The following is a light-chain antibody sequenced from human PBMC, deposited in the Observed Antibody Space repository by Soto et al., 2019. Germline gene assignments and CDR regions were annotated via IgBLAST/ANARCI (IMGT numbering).Light chain of an antibody. J-gene: IGKJ1*01. CDR2: AAS. Sequence: AIQMTQSPSSLSASVGDRDTITCRASQGIRTDLGWYQQKPGKAPKLLIYAASSLQSGVPSRFSGSGSGTDFTLTISSLQPEDFSTYYCLQDYNYPWTFGQGTKVEIK. V-gene: IGKV1-6*01. CDR1: QGIRTD. CDR3: LQDYNYPWT.